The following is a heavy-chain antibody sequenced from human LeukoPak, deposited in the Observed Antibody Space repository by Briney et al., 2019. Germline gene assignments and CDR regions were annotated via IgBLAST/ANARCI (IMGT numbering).Heavy chain of an antibody. D-gene: IGHD3-16*02. CDR3: ARLTEYQLTYRFYGFDY. CDR1: GGSINNYY. V-gene: IGHV4-4*09. CDR2: ISATGST. Sequence: SETLSLTCAVSGGSINNYYWSWIRQPPGKGLEWICYISATGSTNYNPSLKSRVTISIDTSKKQFSLNMNSVTAADTAVYHCARLTEYQLTYRFYGFDYWGQGTRVTVS. J-gene: IGHJ3*01.